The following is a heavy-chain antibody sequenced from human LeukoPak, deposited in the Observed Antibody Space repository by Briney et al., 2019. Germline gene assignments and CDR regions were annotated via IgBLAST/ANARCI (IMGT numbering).Heavy chain of an antibody. D-gene: IGHD3-10*01. CDR2: IYYSGST. CDR1: GDSISSSSYY. Sequence: SETLSLTCTVSGDSISSSSYYWVWLRQPPGKGLEWIATIYYSGSTYYNPSLKSRVTISVDTSKNQFSLKLSSVTAADTAVYYCARLAYYYGSGSYYSGPDYWGQGTLVTVSS. J-gene: IGHJ4*02. V-gene: IGHV4-39*01. CDR3: ARLAYYYGSGSYYSGPDY.